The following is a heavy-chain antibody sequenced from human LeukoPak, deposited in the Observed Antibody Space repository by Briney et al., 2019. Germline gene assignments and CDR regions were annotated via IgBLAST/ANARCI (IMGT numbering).Heavy chain of an antibody. J-gene: IGHJ5*02. V-gene: IGHV1-69*05. D-gene: IGHD2-2*01. CDR3: ATSGSSTSSLPSHNWFDP. Sequence: ASVKVSCKASGGTFSSYAISWVRQAPGQGLEWMGGIIPIFGTANYAQKFQGRVTITTDESTSTAYMELSSLRSEDTAVYYCATSGSSTSSLPSHNWFDPWGQGTLVTVSS. CDR1: GGTFSSYA. CDR2: IIPIFGTA.